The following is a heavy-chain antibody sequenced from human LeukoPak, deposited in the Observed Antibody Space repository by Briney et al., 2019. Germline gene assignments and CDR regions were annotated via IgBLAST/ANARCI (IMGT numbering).Heavy chain of an antibody. Sequence: GSVKVSCKASGYTFTGYYMHWVRQAPGQGLEWMGWMNPNSGNTGYAQKFQGRVTITRNTSISTAYMELSSLRSEDTAVYYCARGPNTATASYYYYYMDVWGKGTTVTVSS. V-gene: IGHV1-8*03. CDR1: GYTFTGYY. CDR3: ARGPNTATASYYYYYMDV. D-gene: IGHD5-18*01. J-gene: IGHJ6*03. CDR2: MNPNSGNT.